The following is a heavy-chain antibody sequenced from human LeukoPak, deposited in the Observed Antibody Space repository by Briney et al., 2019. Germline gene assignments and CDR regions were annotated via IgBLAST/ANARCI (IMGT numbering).Heavy chain of an antibody. Sequence: SETLSLTCTVSGNSFGDYYWSWIRQPPGKGLEWIGEINQSGSTTYNPSLKSRVTLSVDTSKNQFSLTLSSVTAADTAVYYCATSYIGGFGKPDYWGQGTLVTVSS. CDR1: GNSFGDYY. CDR3: ATSYIGGFGKPDY. CDR2: INQSGST. J-gene: IGHJ4*02. D-gene: IGHD3-16*01. V-gene: IGHV4-34*01.